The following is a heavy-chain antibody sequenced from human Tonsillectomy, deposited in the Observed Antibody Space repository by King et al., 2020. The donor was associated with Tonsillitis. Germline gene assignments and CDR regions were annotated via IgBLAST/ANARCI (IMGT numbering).Heavy chain of an antibody. J-gene: IGHJ4*02. CDR3: ARDSEDSGWYGRFDY. V-gene: IGHV3-30*01. CDR1: GFTFRTYA. D-gene: IGHD6-19*01. CDR2: ISYDGINK. Sequence: VQLVESGVGVVQPWRSLRLSCEASGFTFRTYAMHWVRHAPGKGLEWVALISYDGINKYYSDSVNGRFTISRDNSTRTLFLQMNSLRDEDTAIFYCARDSEDSGWYGRFDYWGQGTLVTVSS.